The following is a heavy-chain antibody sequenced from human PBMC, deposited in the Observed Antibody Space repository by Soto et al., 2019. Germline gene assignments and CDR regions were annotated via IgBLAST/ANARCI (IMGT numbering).Heavy chain of an antibody. Sequence: QVQLQESGPELVKPSQTLSLTCTVSGDSIFGGDYYWSWIRQPPGKGLQWVGSIYYSGSTYYNPSLKSRVAISVDTSQNQFSLKLSSVTAADTAVYFCARDVDSTILKPNDAFGIWGQGTMVTVSS. CDR2: IYYSGST. V-gene: IGHV4-30-4*01. CDR3: ARDVDSTILKPNDAFGI. D-gene: IGHD5-18*01. CDR1: GDSIFGGDYY. J-gene: IGHJ3*02.